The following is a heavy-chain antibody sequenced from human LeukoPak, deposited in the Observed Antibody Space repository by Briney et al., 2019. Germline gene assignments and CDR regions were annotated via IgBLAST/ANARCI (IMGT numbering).Heavy chain of an antibody. J-gene: IGHJ3*02. Sequence: SETLSLTCTVSGGSISSYHWSWIPQPPGKGLEGIGYIYYSGSTNYNPSLKSRVTISVDTSKNQFSLKLSSVTAADTAVYYCASLRTVRSAFDIWGQGTMVTVSS. CDR1: GGSISSYH. CDR3: ASLRTVRSAFDI. V-gene: IGHV4-59*01. D-gene: IGHD4-11*01. CDR2: IYYSGST.